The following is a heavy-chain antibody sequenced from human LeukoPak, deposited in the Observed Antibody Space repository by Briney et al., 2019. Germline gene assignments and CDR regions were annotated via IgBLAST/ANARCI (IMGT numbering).Heavy chain of an antibody. Sequence: SETLSLTCTVSAASISSDNYYWNWIRQPAGRGLEWIGRFYAGDTKYNPSLNNRATVSVDTSKNQFSLTLSSVTAADTATYYCARGVFMASGRYFYYMDLWGTGTTVTVSS. V-gene: IGHV4-61*02. CDR3: ARGVFMASGRYFYYMDL. CDR2: FYAGDT. D-gene: IGHD2-21*01. J-gene: IGHJ6*03. CDR1: AASISSDNYY.